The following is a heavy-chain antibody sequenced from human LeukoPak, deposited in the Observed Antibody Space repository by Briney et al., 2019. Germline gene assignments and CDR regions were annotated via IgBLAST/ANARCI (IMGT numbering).Heavy chain of an antibody. CDR2: IYTSGST. D-gene: IGHD1-1*01. V-gene: IGHV4-61*02. Sequence: SQTLSLTCTVSGGSISSGSYYWSWIRQPAGKGLEWIGRIYTSGSTNYNPSLKSRVTISVDTSKNQFSLKLSSVTAADTAVYYCARDWNNWFDPWGQGTLVTVSS. CDR3: ARDWNNWFDP. J-gene: IGHJ5*02. CDR1: GGSISSGSYY.